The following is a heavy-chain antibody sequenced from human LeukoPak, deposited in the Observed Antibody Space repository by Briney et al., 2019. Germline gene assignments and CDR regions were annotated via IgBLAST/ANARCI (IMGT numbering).Heavy chain of an antibody. Sequence: SETLSLTCTVSGGSISSYYWTWIRQPPGKGLGLEWIGYIYYSGGTNYNPSLKSRVTISIDTSKNQVSLKLSSVTAADTAVYYCARLWDSSSSLDYWGQGTLVTVS. CDR3: ARLWDSSSSLDY. CDR2: IYYSGGT. CDR1: GGSISSYY. J-gene: IGHJ4*02. V-gene: IGHV4-59*08. D-gene: IGHD6-6*01.